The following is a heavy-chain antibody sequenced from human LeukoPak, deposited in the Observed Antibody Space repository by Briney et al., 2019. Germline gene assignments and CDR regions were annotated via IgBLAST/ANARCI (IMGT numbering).Heavy chain of an antibody. J-gene: IGHJ4*02. CDR1: GYTFTGYY. V-gene: IGHV1-2*02. CDR3: AREVGATGRFDY. D-gene: IGHD1-26*01. CDR2: INPKSGDT. Sequence: GASVKVSCKASGYTFTGYYMHWVRQAPGRGLEWMGWINPKSGDTKYAQKFQGRVSMTRDTPITTVFMELSRLRSDDTDDTAVYYCAREVGATGRFDYWGQGTLVTVSS.